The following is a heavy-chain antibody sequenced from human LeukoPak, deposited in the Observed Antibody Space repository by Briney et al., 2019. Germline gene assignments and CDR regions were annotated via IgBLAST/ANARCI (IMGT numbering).Heavy chain of an antibody. CDR3: ARDSWAYDILTGANDY. CDR2: ISAYNGNT. V-gene: IGHV1-18*01. J-gene: IGHJ4*02. CDR1: GYTFTSYG. D-gene: IGHD3-9*01. Sequence: ASVKVSCKASGYTFTSYGISWVRQAPGQGLEWMGWISAYNGNTNYAQKLQGRVTMTTDTSTSTAYMELRSLRSDDTAVYYCARDSWAYDILTGANDYWGQGTLVTVSS.